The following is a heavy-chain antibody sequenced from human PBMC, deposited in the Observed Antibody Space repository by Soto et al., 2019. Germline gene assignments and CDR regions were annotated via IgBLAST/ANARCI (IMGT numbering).Heavy chain of an antibody. J-gene: IGHJ6*02. CDR2: ISYDGSNK. Sequence: GGSLRLSCAASGFTFSSYSMNWVRQAPGKGLEWVAVISYDGSNKYYADSVKGRFTISRDNSKNTLYLQMNSLRAEDTAAYYCAKGTITIFWSPAGAGGMDVWGQGTTVTVSS. CDR3: AKGTITIFWSPAGAGGMDV. CDR1: GFTFSSYS. D-gene: IGHD3-9*01. V-gene: IGHV3-30*18.